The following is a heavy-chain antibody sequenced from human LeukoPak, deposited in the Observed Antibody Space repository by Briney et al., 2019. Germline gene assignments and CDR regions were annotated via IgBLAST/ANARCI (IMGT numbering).Heavy chain of an antibody. CDR2: FDPEDGET. CDR3: ATGITMVRGVMFY. Sequence: ASVKVSRKVSGYTLTELSMHWVRQAPGKGLEWMGGFDPEDGETIYAQKFQGRVTMTEDTSTDTAYMELSSLRSEDTAVYYCATGITMVRGVMFYWGQGTLVTVSS. J-gene: IGHJ4*02. V-gene: IGHV1-24*01. D-gene: IGHD3-10*01. CDR1: GYTLTELS.